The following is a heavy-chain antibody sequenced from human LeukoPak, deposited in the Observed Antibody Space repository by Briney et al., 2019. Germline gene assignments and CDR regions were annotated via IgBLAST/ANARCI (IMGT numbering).Heavy chain of an antibody. D-gene: IGHD3-10*01. Sequence: GGSLRLSCAASGFTFSSYWMSWVRQAPGKGLEWVANIKQDGSEKYYVDSVKGRFTISRDNSKNTLYLQMNSLRAEDTAVYYCAKVANYGSGSYYYYYYMDVWGKGTTVTISS. V-gene: IGHV3-7*01. J-gene: IGHJ6*03. CDR1: GFTFSSYW. CDR2: IKQDGSEK. CDR3: AKVANYGSGSYYYYYYMDV.